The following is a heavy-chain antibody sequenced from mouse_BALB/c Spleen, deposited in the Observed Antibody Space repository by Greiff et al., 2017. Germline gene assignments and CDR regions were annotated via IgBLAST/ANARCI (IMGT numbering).Heavy chain of an antibody. CDR2: ILPGSGST. D-gene: IGHD1-1*01. Sequence: QVQLQQSGAELMKPGASVKISCKATSYTFSSYWIEWVKQRPGHGLEWIGEILPGSGSTNYNEKFKGKATFTADTSSNTAYMQLSSLTSEDSAVYYCASGSSPFAYWGQGTLVTVAA. CDR1: SYTFSSYW. J-gene: IGHJ3*01. V-gene: IGHV1-9*01. CDR3: ASGSSPFAY.